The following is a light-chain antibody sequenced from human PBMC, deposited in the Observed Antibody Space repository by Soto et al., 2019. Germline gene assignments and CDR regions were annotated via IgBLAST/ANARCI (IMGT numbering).Light chain of an antibody. CDR2: KAS. Sequence: DIQMTQSPSTLSASVGDRVTITCRASQSISSWLAWYQQKPGKAPKILIYKASILEGVVRSRFSGSGSWTEFTLTISCLQPDDFATYDCQHYNSYSETVGQGTKVEVK. J-gene: IGKJ1*01. CDR1: QSISSW. V-gene: IGKV1-5*03. CDR3: QHYNSYSET.